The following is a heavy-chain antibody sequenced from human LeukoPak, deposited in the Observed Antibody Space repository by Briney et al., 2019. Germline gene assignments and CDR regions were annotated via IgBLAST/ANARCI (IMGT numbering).Heavy chain of an antibody. J-gene: IGHJ5*02. CDR2: NIPIFGTA. CDR1: GGTFSSYA. D-gene: IGHD2-2*01. CDR3: ARGGIVVVPPGWFDP. V-gene: IGHV1-69*13. Sequence: GASVKVSCKASGGTFSSYAISWVRQAPGQGLEWMGGNIPIFGTANYAQKFQGRVTITADESASTAYMELSSLRSEDTAVYYCARGGIVVVPPGWFDPWGQGTLVTVSS.